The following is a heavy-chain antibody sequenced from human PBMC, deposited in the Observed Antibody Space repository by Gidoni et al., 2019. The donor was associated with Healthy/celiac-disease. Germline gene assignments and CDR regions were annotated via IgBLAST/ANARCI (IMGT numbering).Heavy chain of an antibody. CDR3: AHRQSYSSGPGSYFDY. Sequence: QITLKESGPTLVKPTQTLTLTCTFSGFSLSTSGVGVGWIRQPPGKPLDWLALIYWDDDKRYSPSLKSRLTITKYTSKNRVVLTMTDMDPVDTATYYCAHRQSYSSGPGSYFDYWGQGTLVTVSS. CDR1: GFSLSTSGVG. CDR2: IYWDDDK. J-gene: IGHJ4*02. V-gene: IGHV2-5*02. D-gene: IGHD6-19*01.